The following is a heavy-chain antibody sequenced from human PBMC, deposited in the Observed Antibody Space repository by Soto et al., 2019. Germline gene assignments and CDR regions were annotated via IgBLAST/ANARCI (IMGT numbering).Heavy chain of an antibody. CDR1: GFSLTNTRMG. Sequence: QVTLKESGPVLVKPTETLTLTFTVSGFSLTNTRMGVSWIRQPPGKALEWPAHIFSNDEKSYSTSLKSRLTISKDTSKSQVVLTMTNMDPVDTATYCCARMWDRLEHYYYHGMDVWGQGTTVTVSS. J-gene: IGHJ6*02. D-gene: IGHD1-26*01. V-gene: IGHV2-26*01. CDR3: ARMWDRLEHYYYHGMDV. CDR2: IFSNDEK.